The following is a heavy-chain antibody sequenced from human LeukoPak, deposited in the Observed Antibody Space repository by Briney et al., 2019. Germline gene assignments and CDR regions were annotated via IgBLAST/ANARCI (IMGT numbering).Heavy chain of an antibody. J-gene: IGHJ6*02. CDR3: AKDNGDYYYYGMDV. CDR2: IRSSGTTM. Sequence: GGSLRLSCAASGFTFSNYEMNWVRQAPGKGLEWISYIRSSGTTMYYADSVKGRFTISRDNAKNSLYLQMNSLRAEDTALYYCAKDNGDYYYYGMDVWGQGTTVTVSS. D-gene: IGHD3-16*02. CDR1: GFTFSNYE. V-gene: IGHV3-48*03.